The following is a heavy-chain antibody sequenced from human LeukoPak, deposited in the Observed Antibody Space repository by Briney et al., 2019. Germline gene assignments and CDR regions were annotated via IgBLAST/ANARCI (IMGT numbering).Heavy chain of an antibody. J-gene: IGHJ4*02. CDR2: SYYSGST. D-gene: IGHD6-19*01. V-gene: IGHV4-39*01. Sequence: SETLSLTCTVSGGSIRSSSYYWGWIRQPPGKGLERIGSSYYSGSTYYNASLKTRGTISVHTSKNQFSLKLNSVTAADTAVYFCARQVVAVAGTGYFDYWGQGTLVTVSS. CDR1: GGSIRSSSYY. CDR3: ARQVVAVAGTGYFDY.